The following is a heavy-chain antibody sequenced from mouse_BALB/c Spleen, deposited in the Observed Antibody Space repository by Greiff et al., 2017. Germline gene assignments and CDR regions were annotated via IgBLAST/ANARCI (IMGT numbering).Heavy chain of an antibody. CDR1: GFTFNTNA. CDR3: VGLPTFAY. J-gene: IGHJ3*01. CDR2: IRSKSNNYAT. Sequence: EVQLVETGGGLVQPKGSLKLSCAASGFTFNTNAMNWVRQAPGKGLEWVARIRSKSNNYATYYADSVKDRFTISRDDSQSMLYLQMNNLKTENTAMYYCVGLPTFAYWGQGTLVTVSA. V-gene: IGHV10S3*01.